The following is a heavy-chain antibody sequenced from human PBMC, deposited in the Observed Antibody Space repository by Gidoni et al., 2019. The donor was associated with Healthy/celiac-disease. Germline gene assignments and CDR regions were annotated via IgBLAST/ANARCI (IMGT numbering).Heavy chain of an antibody. CDR3: ASPDYAMGG. D-gene: IGHD4-17*01. V-gene: IGHV3-30-3*01. Sequence: QVQLVESGGGVVQPGRSLRLSCAASGFTFSSYAMHGVRQAPGKGLAWVAVRSYDGSNKYYADSVKGRFTISRDNSKNTLYLKMNSLRAEDTAVYYCASPDYAMGGWGQGTLVTVSS. CDR2: RSYDGSNK. J-gene: IGHJ4*02. CDR1: GFTFSSYA.